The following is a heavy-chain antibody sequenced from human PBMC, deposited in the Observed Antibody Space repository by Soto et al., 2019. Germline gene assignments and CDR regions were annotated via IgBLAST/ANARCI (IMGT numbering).Heavy chain of an antibody. CDR3: AKVYDCSSTSCLAYYYYYGMDV. D-gene: IGHD2-2*01. Sequence: LRLSCAACGFTFSSYAMSWVRQAPGKGLEWVSAISGSGGSTYYADSVKGRFTISRDNSKNTLYLQMNSLRAEDTAVYYCAKVYDCSSTSCLAYYYYYGMDVWGQGTTVTVSS. CDR1: GFTFSSYA. J-gene: IGHJ6*02. CDR2: ISGSGGST. V-gene: IGHV3-23*01.